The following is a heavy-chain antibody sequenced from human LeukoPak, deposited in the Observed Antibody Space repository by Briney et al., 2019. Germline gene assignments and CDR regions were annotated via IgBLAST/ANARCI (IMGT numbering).Heavy chain of an antibody. CDR2: IRSESNGDAT. CDR3: ARHMDPDYGDNKLCDD. D-gene: IGHD4-23*01. Sequence: GRSLRPSCPAAGLTLSGSAMDWVRQPSGGGRGWVGLIRSESNGDATKDAASVKGTLTISRDDSKNTAYLQLNRMKTEDTAVYYCARHMDPDYGDNKLCDDWGLGTLVTVSS. J-gene: IGHJ4*02. CDR1: GLTLSGSA. V-gene: IGHV3-73*01.